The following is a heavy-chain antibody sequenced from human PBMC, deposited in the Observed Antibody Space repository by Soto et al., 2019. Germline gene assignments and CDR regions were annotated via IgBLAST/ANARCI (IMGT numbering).Heavy chain of an antibody. D-gene: IGHD7-27*01. CDR1: GFIFSNFG. CDR2: IWYDGSNT. J-gene: IGHJ4*02. Sequence: PGGSLRLSCAASGFIFSNFGMHWVRQAPGKGLEWVAHIWYDGSNTYYADSVKGRFTISRDNSRNTLYLQMNSLRAEDTAVYHCVRDLLGSGGHFDYWGQGTPVTVSS. CDR3: VRDLLGSGGHFDY. V-gene: IGHV3-33*01.